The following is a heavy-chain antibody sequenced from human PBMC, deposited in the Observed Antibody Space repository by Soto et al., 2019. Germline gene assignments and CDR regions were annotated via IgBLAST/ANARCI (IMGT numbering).Heavy chain of an antibody. CDR3: GRDLGGVGSY. CDR1: GFTFSNYC. V-gene: IGHV3-74*01. Sequence: XGSLRLSCAASGFTFSNYCFHWVRQAPGKGLVWVSRLNKDGSRTDYADSVKGRFTIFRDNARNTLYLQINSLRAEDTAVYYCGRDLGGVGSYWGQGTLVTVSS. CDR2: LNKDGSRT. D-gene: IGHD3-16*01. J-gene: IGHJ4*02.